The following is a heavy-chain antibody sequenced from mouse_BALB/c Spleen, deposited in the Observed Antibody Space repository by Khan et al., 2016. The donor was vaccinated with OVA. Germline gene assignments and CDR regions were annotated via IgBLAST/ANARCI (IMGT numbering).Heavy chain of an antibody. CDR2: IWAGEST. CDR3: ARFYDPYCAMDY. V-gene: IGHV2-9*02. J-gene: IGHJ4*01. D-gene: IGHD2-3*01. CDR1: GFSLTSYG. Sequence: QVQLKESGPGLVAPSQSLSITCTVSGFSLTSYGVHWVRQPPGKGLEWLGVIWAGESTNYNSALMSRLSISKDNSKSQVFLIMISLQTDDAAMYFCARFYDPYCAMDYWGQGTSVTVSS.